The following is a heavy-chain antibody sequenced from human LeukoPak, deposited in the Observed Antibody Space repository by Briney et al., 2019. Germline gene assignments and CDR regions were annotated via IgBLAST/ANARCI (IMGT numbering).Heavy chain of an antibody. CDR3: ASLKTDGYFDY. D-gene: IGHD5-24*01. J-gene: IGHJ4*02. V-gene: IGHV1-18*01. CDR2: ISAYNGNT. CDR1: GYTFSSYG. Sequence: ASVKLSCKASGYTFSSYGISWVRQAPGQGLEWMGWISAYNGNTNYAQKFRGRVTMTTDTSTSTAYMELRSLRSDDTAVYYCASLKTDGYFDYWGQGTLVTVSS.